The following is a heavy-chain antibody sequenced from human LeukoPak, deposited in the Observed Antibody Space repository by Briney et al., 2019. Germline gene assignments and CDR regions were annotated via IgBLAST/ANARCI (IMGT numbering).Heavy chain of an antibody. CDR1: GFTLSSHG. CDR2: ISYDGGKK. J-gene: IGHJ4*02. V-gene: IGHV3-30*03. D-gene: IGHD1-26*01. Sequence: GKSLRLSCVVSGFTLSSHGTHWVRQAPGKGLEWVAVISYDGGKKSYADSVKGRFTISRDNSKNTLYLQMDSLRVEDTAIYYCARDRAWDYLDSWDQGPLVTVSS. CDR3: ARDRAWDYLDS.